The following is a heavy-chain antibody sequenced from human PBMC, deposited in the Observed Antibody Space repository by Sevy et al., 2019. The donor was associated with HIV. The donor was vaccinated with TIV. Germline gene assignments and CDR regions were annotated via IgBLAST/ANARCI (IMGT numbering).Heavy chain of an antibody. J-gene: IGHJ4*02. CDR1: GFTFSSYA. CDR3: AKVYGDYAYYFDY. V-gene: IGHV3-23*01. D-gene: IGHD4-17*01. CDR2: ISGRGGST. Sequence: LSLTCAASGFTFSSYAMSWVRQAPGKGLEWVSAISGRGGSTYYADSVKGRFTISRDNSKNTLYLQMNSLRAEDTAVYYCAKVYGDYAYYFDYWGQGTLVTVSS.